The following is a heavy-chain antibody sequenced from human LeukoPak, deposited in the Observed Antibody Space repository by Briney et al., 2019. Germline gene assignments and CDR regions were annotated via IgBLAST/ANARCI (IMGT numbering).Heavy chain of an antibody. J-gene: IGHJ6*03. CDR3: ARDLGPHGSGMDYMDV. D-gene: IGHD3-10*01. Sequence: SETLSLTCTVSGGSISSSSYYWGWIRQPPGKGLEWIGSIYYSGSTYYNPSLKSRVTISVDTSKNQISLKLSSVTAADTAVYYCARDLGPHGSGMDYMDVWGKGTTVTVSS. V-gene: IGHV4-39*02. CDR1: GGSISSSSYY. CDR2: IYYSGST.